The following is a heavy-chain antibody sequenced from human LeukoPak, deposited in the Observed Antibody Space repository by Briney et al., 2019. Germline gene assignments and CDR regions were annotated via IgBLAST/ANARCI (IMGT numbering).Heavy chain of an antibody. CDR2: INPSGGST. CDR3: ARAGGYCGRISCPYYFDY. V-gene: IGHV1-46*01. CDR1: GYTFTSYH. J-gene: IGHJ4*02. D-gene: IGHD2-15*01. Sequence: ASVKVSCKASGYTFTSYHMHWVRQAPGQGLEWMGIINPSGGSTSYAQKFQGRVTMTRDMSTSTDYMELSSLRSEDTAVYYCARAGGYCGRISCPYYFDYWGQGSLVAVSS.